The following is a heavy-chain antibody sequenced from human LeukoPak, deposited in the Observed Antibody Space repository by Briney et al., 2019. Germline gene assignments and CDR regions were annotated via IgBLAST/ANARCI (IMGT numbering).Heavy chain of an antibody. Sequence: SETLSLTCAVYGGSFSGYYWSWIRQPPGKGLEWIGEINHSGSTNYNPSLKSRVTISVDTSKNQFSLKLSSVTAADTAVYYCARGLAIEMATIWDYYYGMDVWGQGTTVTASS. CDR2: INHSGST. J-gene: IGHJ6*02. V-gene: IGHV4-34*01. CDR1: GGSFSGYY. CDR3: ARGLAIEMATIWDYYYGMDV. D-gene: IGHD5-24*01.